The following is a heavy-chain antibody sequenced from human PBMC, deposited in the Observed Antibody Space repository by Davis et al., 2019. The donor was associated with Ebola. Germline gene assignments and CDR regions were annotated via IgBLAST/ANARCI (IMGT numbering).Heavy chain of an antibody. CDR2: VIPILGTA. Sequence: SVKVSCKASGGTFSNYTFHWVRQAPGQGLEWMGRVIPILGTADYAQRFQGRVTMTTDTSTSTAYMEVGILRSDDTAVYYCAKPVEWKQDATMNWSFFSFGHWGQGTLVTVSS. CDR3: AKPVEWKQDATMNWSFFSFGH. V-gene: IGHV1-69*08. CDR1: GGTFSNYT. J-gene: IGHJ4*02. D-gene: IGHD1-26*01.